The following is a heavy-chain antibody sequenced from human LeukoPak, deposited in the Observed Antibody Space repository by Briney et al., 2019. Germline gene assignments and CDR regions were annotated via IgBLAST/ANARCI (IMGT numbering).Heavy chain of an antibody. CDR3: ARDLGDIAVAGTWFDY. D-gene: IGHD6-19*01. CDR2: ISAYNGNT. Sequence: ASVKVSCKASGYTFTRYGISWVRQAPGQGLEWMGWISAYNGNTNYAQKLQGRVTMTTDTSTSTAYMELRSLRSDDTAVYYCARDLGDIAVAGTWFDYWGQGTLVTVSS. J-gene: IGHJ4*02. V-gene: IGHV1-18*04. CDR1: GYTFTRYG.